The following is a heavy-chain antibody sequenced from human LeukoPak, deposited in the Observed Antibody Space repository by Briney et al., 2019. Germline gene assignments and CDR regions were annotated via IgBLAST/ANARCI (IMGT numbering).Heavy chain of an antibody. V-gene: IGHV3-74*01. CDR3: AASRYYYYGMDV. CDR1: GFTFGSYW. Sequence: GGSLRLSCAASGFTFGSYWMHWVRQAPGKGLVWVSRVNGDGSSTTYADSVKGRFTVSRDNAKNTLYLQMNSLRAEDAAVYYCAASRYYYYGMDVWGQGTTVTVSS. CDR2: VNGDGSST. J-gene: IGHJ6*02.